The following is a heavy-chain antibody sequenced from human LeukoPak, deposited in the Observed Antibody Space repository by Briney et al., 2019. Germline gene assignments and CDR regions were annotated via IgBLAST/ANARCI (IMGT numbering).Heavy chain of an antibody. CDR1: GFTFGDYA. CDR2: ISGSGGST. Sequence: GGSLRLSCITSGFTFGDYAMSWVRQAPGKGLEWVSAISGSGGSTYYADSVKGRFTISRDNSKNTLYLQMNSLRAKDTAVYYCAKDKEWLRFFDYWGQGTLVTVSS. V-gene: IGHV3-23*01. J-gene: IGHJ4*02. D-gene: IGHD5-12*01. CDR3: AKDKEWLRFFDY.